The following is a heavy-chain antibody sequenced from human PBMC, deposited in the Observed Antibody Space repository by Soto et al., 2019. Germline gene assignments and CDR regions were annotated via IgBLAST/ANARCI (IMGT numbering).Heavy chain of an antibody. CDR2: IYPGDSDT. Sequence: XESLKVSWQSSGNYFPSYYLAWVLQVPGKGLEWMAIIYPGDSDTKYSPSFQGQVTISVDKSITTTYLRWSSLKASDSATYYCARHVGDANGSYSNWFDSWGQGTLVTVSS. D-gene: IGHD3-3*01. CDR3: ARHVGDANGSYSNWFDS. J-gene: IGHJ5*01. V-gene: IGHV5-51*01. CDR1: GNYFPSYY.